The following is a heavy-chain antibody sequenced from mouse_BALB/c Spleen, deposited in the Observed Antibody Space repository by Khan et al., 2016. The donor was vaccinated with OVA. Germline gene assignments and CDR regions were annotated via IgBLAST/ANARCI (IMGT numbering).Heavy chain of an antibody. Sequence: EVELVESGGGSVKPGGSLKLSCAASGFTFSSYAMSWVRQTPEKRLEWVATISSGGSYTYYPDSVKGRFPISRDNAKNTLYLQMSSLRSEDTAMYYCARIYYGYGVSIMDYWGQGTSVTVSS. CDR1: GFTFSSYA. CDR2: ISSGGSYT. V-gene: IGHV5-9-1*01. CDR3: ARIYYGYGVSIMDY. D-gene: IGHD2-2*01. J-gene: IGHJ4*01.